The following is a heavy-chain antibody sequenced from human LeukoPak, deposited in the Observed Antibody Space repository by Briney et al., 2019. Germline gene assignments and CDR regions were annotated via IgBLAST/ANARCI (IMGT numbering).Heavy chain of an antibody. Sequence: GASVKVSCKASGYTFTSYDINWVRQATGQGLEWMGWMNPNSGNTGYAQKFQGRVTMTRNTSIGTAYMELSGLRSEDTAVYYCARGGGGDMNGYDPFDYWGQGTLVTVSS. CDR2: MNPNSGNT. V-gene: IGHV1-8*01. D-gene: IGHD5-12*01. CDR1: GYTFTSYD. CDR3: ARGGGGDMNGYDPFDY. J-gene: IGHJ4*02.